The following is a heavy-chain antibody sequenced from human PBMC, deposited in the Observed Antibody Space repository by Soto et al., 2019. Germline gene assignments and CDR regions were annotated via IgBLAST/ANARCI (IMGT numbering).Heavy chain of an antibody. CDR1: GGSISSGDYY. V-gene: IGHV4-30-4*01. D-gene: IGHD2-15*01. J-gene: IGHJ4*02. Sequence: SETLSLTCTVSGGSISSGDYYWSWIRQPPGKGLEWIGYIYYSGSTYYNPSLKSRVTISVDTSKNQFSLKLSSVTAADTAVYYCAREADCSGGSCSLGYYFDYWGQGTLATVSS. CDR3: AREADCSGGSCSLGYYFDY. CDR2: IYYSGST.